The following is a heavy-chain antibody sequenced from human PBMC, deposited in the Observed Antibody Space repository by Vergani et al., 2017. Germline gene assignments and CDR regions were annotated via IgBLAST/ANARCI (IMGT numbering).Heavy chain of an antibody. D-gene: IGHD2-2*01. CDR1: GFTFSSYG. J-gene: IGHJ4*01. V-gene: IGHV3-30*19. CDR2: ISYDESDK. Sequence: QVQLVESGGGLVQPGRSLRLSCAASGFTFSSYGMHWVRQAPGKGLEWVSLISYDESDKFYTESVRGRFTISRDNAKNTVYLQMDSLTIEDTAVYFCAKGLGSTACHHCYPYFDFWGPGTLVTVSS. CDR3: AKGLGSTACHHCYPYFDF.